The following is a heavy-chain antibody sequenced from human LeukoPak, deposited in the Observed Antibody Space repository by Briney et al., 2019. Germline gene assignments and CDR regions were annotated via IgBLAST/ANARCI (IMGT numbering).Heavy chain of an antibody. J-gene: IGHJ6*02. CDR2: ISWNSGSI. Sequence: GRSLRLSCAASGFTFDDYAMHWVRQAPGKGLEWVSGISWNSGSIGYADSVKGRFTISRDNAKNSLYLQMNSLRAEDTALYYCAKGALYCSSTSCYRYYYYGMDVWGQGTTVTVPS. V-gene: IGHV3-9*01. CDR1: GFTFDDYA. CDR3: AKGALYCSSTSCYRYYYYGMDV. D-gene: IGHD2-2*01.